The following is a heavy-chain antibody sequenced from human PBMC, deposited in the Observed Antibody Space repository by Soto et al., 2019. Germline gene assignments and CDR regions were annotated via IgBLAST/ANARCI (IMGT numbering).Heavy chain of an antibody. D-gene: IGHD6-13*01. Sequence: SETLSLTCTVSGGSISSSSYYWGWIRQPPGKGLEWIGSIYYSGSTYYNPSLKSRVTISVDTSKNQFSLKLSSVTAADTAVYYCARLDQQQLVYNWGQGTLVTVSS. J-gene: IGHJ4*02. CDR3: ARLDQQQLVYN. CDR2: IYYSGST. CDR1: GGSISSSSYY. V-gene: IGHV4-39*01.